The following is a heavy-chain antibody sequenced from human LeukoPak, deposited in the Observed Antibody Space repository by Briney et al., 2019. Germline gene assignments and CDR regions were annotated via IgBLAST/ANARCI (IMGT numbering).Heavy chain of an antibody. CDR3: GRDKWFGSRFDYFGLDV. D-gene: IGHD3-10*01. V-gene: IGHV1-2*02. Sequence: ASVKVSRKASGYTFAGYYMHWVRQAPGQGPERMGWINSNSGDTNYAQNFQGRVTMTRDASISTAYMEASRLRSDDTAVYYCGRDKWFGSRFDYFGLDVWGQGTAVTVSS. CDR1: GYTFAGYY. CDR2: INSNSGDT. J-gene: IGHJ6*02.